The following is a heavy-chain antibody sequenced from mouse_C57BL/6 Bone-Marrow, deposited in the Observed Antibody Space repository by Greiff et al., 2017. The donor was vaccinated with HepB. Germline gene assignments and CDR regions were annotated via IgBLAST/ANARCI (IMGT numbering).Heavy chain of an antibody. CDR2: ISSGGDYI. CDR3: TRDGLLFDY. CDR1: GFTFSSYA. V-gene: IGHV5-9-1*02. D-gene: IGHD3-1*01. J-gene: IGHJ2*01. Sequence: DVKLEESGEGLVKPGGSLKLSCAASGFTFSSYAMSWVRQTPEKRLEWVAYISSGGDYIYYADTVKGRFTISRDNARNTLYLQMSSLKSEDTAMYYCTRDGLLFDYWGQGTTLTVSS.